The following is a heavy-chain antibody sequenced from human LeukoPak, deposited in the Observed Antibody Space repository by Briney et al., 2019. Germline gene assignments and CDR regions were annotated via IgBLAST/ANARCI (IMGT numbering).Heavy chain of an antibody. D-gene: IGHD2-2*01. Sequence: SETLSFTCAFSGDAFSGGSASRIDWWSWVRQAPGKGLEWIAEIHRSGTAHYSPSLKSRVTISVDTFNEQISLTMTSVSAADTATYYCVAMPPFRFDPWGQGTLVIVSS. J-gene: IGHJ5*02. CDR2: IHRSGTA. CDR1: GDAFSGGSASRIDW. V-gene: IGHV4-4*02. CDR3: VAMPPFRFDP.